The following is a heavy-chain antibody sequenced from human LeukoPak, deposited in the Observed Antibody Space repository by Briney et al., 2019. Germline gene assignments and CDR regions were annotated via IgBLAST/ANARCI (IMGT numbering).Heavy chain of an antibody. Sequence: SETLSLTCAVYGGSFSGYYWSWIRQPPGKGLGWIGEINHSGSTNYNPSLKSRVTISVDTSKNQFSLKLSSVTAADTAVYYCARYRGSSGYLGVQSLYYFDYWGQGTLVTVSS. CDR1: GGSFSGYY. CDR3: ARYRGSSGYLGVQSLYYFDY. V-gene: IGHV4-34*01. D-gene: IGHD3-22*01. CDR2: INHSGST. J-gene: IGHJ4*02.